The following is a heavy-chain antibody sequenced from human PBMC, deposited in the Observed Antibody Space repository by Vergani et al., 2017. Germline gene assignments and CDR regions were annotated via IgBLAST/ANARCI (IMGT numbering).Heavy chain of an antibody. V-gene: IGHV4-39*01. D-gene: IGHD2-15*01. J-gene: IGHJ1*01. CDR1: NDSVSNTFYY. CDR2: IYYSGST. CDR3: ASPRGGGGLRLYFQH. Sequence: QVQLQESGPGLVKPSETLSLTCTVSNDSVSNTFYYWGWIRQTPGKGLEWIGSIYYSGSTYYNPSLKSRVTISVDTSKNQFSLKLSSVTAADTAVYYCASPRGGGGLRLYFQHWGQGTLVTVSS.